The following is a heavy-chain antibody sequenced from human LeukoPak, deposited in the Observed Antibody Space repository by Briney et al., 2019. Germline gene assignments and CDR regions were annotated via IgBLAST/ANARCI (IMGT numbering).Heavy chain of an antibody. J-gene: IGHJ4*02. CDR3: ARSRFYFDY. V-gene: IGHV3-7*01. CDR2: IKPDGSEK. Sequence: GGSLRLSCAASGFTFSSYWMGWVRQAPGKGLEWVAKIKPDGSEKDHVDSVKGRFTISRDNAKNSLYLQLNSLRAEDTAVYYCARSRFYFDYWGQGTLVTVSS. CDR1: GFTFSSYW.